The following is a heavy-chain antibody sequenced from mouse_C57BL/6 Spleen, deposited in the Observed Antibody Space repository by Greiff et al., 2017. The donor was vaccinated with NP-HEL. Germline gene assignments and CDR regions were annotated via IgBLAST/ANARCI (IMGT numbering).Heavy chain of an antibody. CDR1: GFSLTSYG. V-gene: IGHV2-2*01. D-gene: IGHD1-1*01. CDR2: IWRGGST. J-gene: IGHJ4*01. CDR3: ARVYGSRGAMDY. Sequence: VKLLESGPGLVQPSQSLSITCTVSGFSLTSYGVHWVRQSPGKGLEWLGVIWRGGSTDYNAAFISRLSISKDNSKSQVFFKMNSLQADDTAIYYCARVYGSRGAMDYWGQGTSVTVSS.